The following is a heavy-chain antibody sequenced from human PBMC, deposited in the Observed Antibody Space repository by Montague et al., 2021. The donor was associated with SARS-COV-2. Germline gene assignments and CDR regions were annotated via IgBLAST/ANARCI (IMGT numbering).Heavy chain of an antibody. CDR2: INYSGST. V-gene: IGHV4-59*08. CDR3: ARLGLRYLDWLLLGEWYFDS. Sequence: SETLSLTCTVSGGSISSYSWSWIRQPPGKGLEWIGYINYSGSTNYNPSLKSRVTISVDTSKNQFSLKLRSVTAADTAVYYCARLGLRYLDWLLLGEWYFDSWGQGTLVTVSS. D-gene: IGHD3-9*01. J-gene: IGHJ4*02. CDR1: GGSISSYS.